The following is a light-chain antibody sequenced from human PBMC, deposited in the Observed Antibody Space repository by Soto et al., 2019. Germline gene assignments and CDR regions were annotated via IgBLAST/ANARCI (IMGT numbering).Light chain of an antibody. CDR2: YDS. CDR3: QVRESSSEHSV. V-gene: IGLV3-21*01. CDR1: NIGSKS. Sequence: SYELTQPPSVSVAPGKTARITCGGNNIGSKSVHWYQQKPGQAPVLVIYYDSDRPSGIPERFSGSNSGNTATLTISRVEAGDEADYYCQVRESSSEHSVFGGGTKLTVL. J-gene: IGLJ2*01.